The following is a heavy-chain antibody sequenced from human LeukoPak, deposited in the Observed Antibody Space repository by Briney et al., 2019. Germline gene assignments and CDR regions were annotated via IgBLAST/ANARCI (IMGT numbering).Heavy chain of an antibody. V-gene: IGHV3-11*01. CDR1: GFTFSVYH. Sequence: PGESLTLSCAASGFTFSVYHMRWIRPPPGRGLEWVSYISSSGTTIYYADSVKGRFTISRDNAKNSLYLQMNSLRAEDTAVYYCARRRDSGSLQHFDYWGQGTLVTVSS. D-gene: IGHD1-26*01. CDR3: ARRRDSGSLQHFDY. CDR2: ISSSGTTI. J-gene: IGHJ4*02.